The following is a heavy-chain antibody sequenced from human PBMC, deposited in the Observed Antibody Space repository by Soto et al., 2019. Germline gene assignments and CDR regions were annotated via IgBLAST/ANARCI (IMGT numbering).Heavy chain of an antibody. V-gene: IGHV3-23*01. CDR2: ISGRGGST. J-gene: IGHJ4*02. CDR3: VRESIRSAFGPY. D-gene: IGHD3-3*02. Sequence: GGSLRLSCAASGFTFDNYAMSWVRQAPGKGLEWVSAISGRGGSTYYADSVKGRFTISRDNSKNTLFLQINSLRVEDTAVYYCVRESIRSAFGPYWGQGTLVTVSS. CDR1: GFTFDNYA.